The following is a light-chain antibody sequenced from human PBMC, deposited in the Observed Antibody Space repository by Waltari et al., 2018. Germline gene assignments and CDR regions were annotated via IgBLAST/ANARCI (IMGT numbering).Light chain of an antibody. Sequence: QSLLNQAPPASGTTVQTVTTSRSVIIPTIGRNTVHRNQHLPETPPKRLIYSNNQRPSGVPARFSGSKSGTSASLAISGLQSEDEADYYCGTWDDSLNGPLFGGGTKVTVL. CDR2: SNN. V-gene: IGLV1-44*01. CDR1: IPTIGRNT. J-gene: IGLJ2*01. CDR3: GTWDDSLNGPL.